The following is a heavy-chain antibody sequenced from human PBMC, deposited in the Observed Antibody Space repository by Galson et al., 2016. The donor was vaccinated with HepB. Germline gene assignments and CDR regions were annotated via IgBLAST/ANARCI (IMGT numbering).Heavy chain of an antibody. D-gene: IGHD3-16*01. V-gene: IGHV3-66*02. CDR3: ASRHISQVITPGWFFDL. CDR2: IYSAAST. J-gene: IGHJ2*01. CDR1: GFAVNTNY. Sequence: SLRLSCAASGFAVNTNYMTWVRQGPGKGLEWVSLIYSAASTNYADSVKGRFTTSRDTSKNTLFLQMNNLRPEDTAVYYCASRHISQVITPGWFFDLWGRGTLVTVSS.